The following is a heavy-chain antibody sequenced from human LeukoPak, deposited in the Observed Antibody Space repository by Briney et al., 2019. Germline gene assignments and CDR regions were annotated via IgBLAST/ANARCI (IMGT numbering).Heavy chain of an antibody. Sequence: SETLSLTCTVSGGSISSSSYYWGWIRQPPGKGLEWTGSIYYSGSTYYNPSLKSRVTISVDTSKNQFSLKLSSVTAADTAVYYCAIRTYYYDSSGNFDYWGQGTLVTVSS. CDR1: GGSISSSSYY. J-gene: IGHJ4*02. D-gene: IGHD3-22*01. CDR2: IYYSGST. CDR3: AIRTYYYDSSGNFDY. V-gene: IGHV4-39*07.